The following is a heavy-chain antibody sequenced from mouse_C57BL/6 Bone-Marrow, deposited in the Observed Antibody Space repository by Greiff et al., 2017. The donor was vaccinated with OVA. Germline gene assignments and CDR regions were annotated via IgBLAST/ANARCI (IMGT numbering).Heavy chain of an antibody. CDR1: YFAFMASA. CDR3: ARSGSYGYYEDYAMDY. J-gene: IGHJ4*01. D-gene: IGHD2-3*01. CDR2: FTMYSDAT. Sequence: RVESGAELVRPGSSVKLSCKDSYFAFMASAMHWVKQRPGHGLEWIGSFTMYSDATEYSENFKGKATLTANTSSSTAYMELSSLTSEDSAVYYCARSGSYGYYEDYAMDYWGQGTSVTVSS. V-gene: IGHV1-49*01.